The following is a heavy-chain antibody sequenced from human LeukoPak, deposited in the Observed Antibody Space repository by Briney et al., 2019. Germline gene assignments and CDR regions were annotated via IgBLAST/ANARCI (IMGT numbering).Heavy chain of an antibody. CDR2: IYYSGST. Sequence: SQTLSLTCSVSGGSISSGDYYWSWIRQPPGKGLEWIGYIYYSGSTYYNPSLKSRVTISVDTSKNQFSLKLSSVTAADTAVYYCARGADYGDGGYWGQGTLVTVSS. J-gene: IGHJ4*02. CDR1: GGSISSGDYY. V-gene: IGHV4-30-4*08. CDR3: ARGADYGDGGY. D-gene: IGHD4-17*01.